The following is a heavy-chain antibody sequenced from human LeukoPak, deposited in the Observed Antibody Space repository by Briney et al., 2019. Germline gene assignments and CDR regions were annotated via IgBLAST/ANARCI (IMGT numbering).Heavy chain of an antibody. D-gene: IGHD3-22*01. CDR1: GGSLSSYY. CDR2: IYYSGST. V-gene: IGHV4-59*08. CDR3: ARQDYDSTELEY. Sequence: PSETLSLTCTVSGGSLSSYYWSWIRQPPGKGLEWIGYIYYSGSTNYNPSLKSRVTISVDTSKNQFSLELSSVTAADTAVYYCARQDYDSTELEYWGQGTLVTVSS. J-gene: IGHJ4*02.